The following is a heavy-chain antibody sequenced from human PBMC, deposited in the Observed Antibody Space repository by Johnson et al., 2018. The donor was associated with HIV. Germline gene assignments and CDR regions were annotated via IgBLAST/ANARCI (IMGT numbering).Heavy chain of an antibody. CDR2: LFSGGTT. CDR3: SRACRDGYTCDAFDI. CDR1: GFTFSTYD. D-gene: IGHD5-24*01. J-gene: IGHJ3*02. Sequence: EVHLVESGGGLVQPGGSLRLSCAASGFTFSTYDMHWVRQAIGKGLEWVSVLFSGGTTYYADSVKGRFTISSDNSKNTLFLQMNSLRAEDTAVFYCSRACRDGYTCDAFDIWGQGTMVPVSS. V-gene: IGHV3-66*01.